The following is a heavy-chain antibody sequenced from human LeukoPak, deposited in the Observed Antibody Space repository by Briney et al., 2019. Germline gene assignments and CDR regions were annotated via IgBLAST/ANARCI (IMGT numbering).Heavy chain of an antibody. CDR2: MNSDGRDI. Sequence: GGSLRLSCAASGFTFSSYAMSWVRQAPGKGLEWVSSMNSDGRDIYYADFVKGRFTISRDNARNTLYLNLSDLTVEDSGLYYCARVNTAVPRHWGQGTLVTVSS. CDR1: GFTFSSYA. J-gene: IGHJ4*02. CDR3: ARVNTAVPRH. D-gene: IGHD2-21*02. V-gene: IGHV3-21*06.